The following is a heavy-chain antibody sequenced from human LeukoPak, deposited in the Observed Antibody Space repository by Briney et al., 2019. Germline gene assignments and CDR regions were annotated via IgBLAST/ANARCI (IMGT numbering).Heavy chain of an antibody. J-gene: IGHJ4*02. CDR3: ARYGVDFDY. D-gene: IGHD4-17*01. CDR1: GGSLSSSSYY. Sequence: SETLSLACTVSGGSLSSSSYYWGWIRQPPGKGLEWIWCIYYSGSTYYNQSLKSRVTISVDTSKNQFSLKLSSVTAADTAVYYCARYGVDFDYWGQGTLVTVSS. CDR2: IYYSGST. V-gene: IGHV4-39*07.